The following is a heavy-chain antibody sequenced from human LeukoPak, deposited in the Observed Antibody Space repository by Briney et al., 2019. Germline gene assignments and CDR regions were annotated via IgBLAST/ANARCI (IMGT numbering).Heavy chain of an antibody. V-gene: IGHV4-39*07. CDR1: SGSISTSNYY. J-gene: IGHJ6*03. D-gene: IGHD3-3*01. CDR3: ARKYYDFWSGSDYYYMDV. Sequence: SETLSLTCTVSSGSISTSNYYWGWVRQPPGKALEWIGNIFYSGSTYYSPSLKSRVTISLDTSRNQFSLKLNSVTAAGTAVYYCARKYYDFWSGSDYYYMDVWGKGTTVSVSS. CDR2: IFYSGST.